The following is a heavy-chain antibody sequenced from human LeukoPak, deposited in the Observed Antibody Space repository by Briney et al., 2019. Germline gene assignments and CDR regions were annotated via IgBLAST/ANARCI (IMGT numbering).Heavy chain of an antibody. Sequence: PGGSLRLSCAASGFTFSNYNMNWVRQAPGKGLECLAYISGSGSGIYYADSVNGRFTLSRDNAKNSLYLQMNSLRAEDTAVYYCARDPVFSDSSGYYFDYWGQGTLVTVSS. CDR3: ARDPVFSDSSGYYFDY. V-gene: IGHV3-48*01. J-gene: IGHJ4*02. CDR2: ISGSGSGI. CDR1: GFTFSNYN. D-gene: IGHD3-22*01.